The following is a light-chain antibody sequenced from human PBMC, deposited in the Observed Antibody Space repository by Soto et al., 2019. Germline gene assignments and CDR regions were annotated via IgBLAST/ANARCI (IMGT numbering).Light chain of an antibody. CDR1: QGIRND. V-gene: IGKV1-6*01. CDR2: ATS. J-gene: IGKJ1*01. CDR3: LQDYNYPPT. Sequence: AIQMTQSPSSLSASVGDRVTITCRASQGIRNDLGWYQQKPGKAPKLLIYATSSLQSGVPSRFGGSGSGTDFTLTISSLQPEDFATYYCLQDYNYPPTFGQGTKVEIK.